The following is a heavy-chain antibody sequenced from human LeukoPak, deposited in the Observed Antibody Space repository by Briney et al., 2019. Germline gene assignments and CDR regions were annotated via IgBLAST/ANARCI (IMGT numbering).Heavy chain of an antibody. D-gene: IGHD3-10*01. CDR1: GGSISSSSYY. J-gene: IGHJ4*02. Sequence: SETLSLTCTVSGGSISSSSYYWGWIRQPPGKGLEWIGSIYHSGGTYYNPSLKSRVTISVDTSKNQFSLKLTSVTAADTAVYYCARGEYYGSGSYYSSFWGQGTLVTVSS. CDR2: IYHSGGT. V-gene: IGHV4-39*07. CDR3: ARGEYYGSGSYYSSF.